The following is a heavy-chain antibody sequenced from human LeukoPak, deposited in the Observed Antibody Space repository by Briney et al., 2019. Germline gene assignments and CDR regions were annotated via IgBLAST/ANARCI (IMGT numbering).Heavy chain of an antibody. D-gene: IGHD6-19*01. J-gene: IGHJ6*03. CDR1: GGSFSGYY. V-gene: IGHV4-34*01. CDR3: ARAAGYSSGWYSYYYYMDV. Sequence: SETLSLTCAVYGGSFSGYYWSWIRQPPGKGLEWIGEINHSGSTNYNPSLKSRVTISVDTSKNQFSLKLSSVTAADTAVYYCARAAGYSSGWYSYYYYMDVWGKGTTVTVSS. CDR2: INHSGST.